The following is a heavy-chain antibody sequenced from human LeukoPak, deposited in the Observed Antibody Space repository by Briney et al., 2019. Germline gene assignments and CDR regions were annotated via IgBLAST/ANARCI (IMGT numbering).Heavy chain of an antibody. J-gene: IGHJ4*02. Sequence: SETLSLACTVSGGSISSYYWSRIRQPAGKGLEWIGRIYTSGSTYYNPSLKSRVTMSVDTSNNLFSLRLSSVTAADTAVYYCARETRHYYDGTDYYYYIDYWGQGTLVTVSS. CDR3: ARETRHYYDGTDYYYYIDY. CDR1: GGSISSYY. D-gene: IGHD3-22*01. CDR2: IYTSGST. V-gene: IGHV4-4*07.